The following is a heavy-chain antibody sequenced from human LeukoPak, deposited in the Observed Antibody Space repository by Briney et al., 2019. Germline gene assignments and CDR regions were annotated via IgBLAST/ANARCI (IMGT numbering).Heavy chain of an antibody. CDR3: AKWEGSSGCAFDY. CDR2: ISNNGGYT. CDR1: GFTFSSSA. D-gene: IGHD3-22*01. Sequence: GGSLRLSCAASGFTFSSSAMSWVRQAPGKGLEWVSAISNNGGYTYYADSVKGRFTISRDNSKNTLYLQTNSLRAEDTAVYYCAKWEGSSGCAFDYWGQGTLVTVSS. J-gene: IGHJ4*02. V-gene: IGHV3-23*01.